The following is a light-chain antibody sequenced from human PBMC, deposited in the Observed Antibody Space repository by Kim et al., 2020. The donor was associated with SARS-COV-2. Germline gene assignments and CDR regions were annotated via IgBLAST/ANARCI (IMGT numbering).Light chain of an antibody. V-gene: IGKV1-17*01. Sequence: ASVGDRVTMTCRASQGIRNDLGWYQQKPGKAPRRLIYAISTLQNGVPSRFSGGGSGTEFTLTISSLQPEDVATYYCLHYSGFPFAFGPGTKVDIK. CDR3: LHYSGFPFA. J-gene: IGKJ3*01. CDR1: QGIRND. CDR2: AIS.